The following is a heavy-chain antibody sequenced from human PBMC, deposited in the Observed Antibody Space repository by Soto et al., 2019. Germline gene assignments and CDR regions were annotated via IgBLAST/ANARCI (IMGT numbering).Heavy chain of an antibody. CDR3: ARDRPLGVHTYVCDY. CDR2: MRGSTSVT. V-gene: IGHV3-48*02. Sequence: EVQLVESGGGLVQPGGSLRLSCAASGFTFSSYGMNWVRQAPGKGLEWVSHMRGSTSVTYYADSVKGRFTISRDNAKNSLFLQMNSLRDEDTAVYYCARDRPLGVHTYVCDYWGQGTLVTVSS. D-gene: IGHD5-18*01. CDR1: GFTFSSYG. J-gene: IGHJ4*02.